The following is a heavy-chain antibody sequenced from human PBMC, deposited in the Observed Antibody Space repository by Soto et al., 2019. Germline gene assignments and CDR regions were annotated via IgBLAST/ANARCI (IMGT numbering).Heavy chain of an antibody. D-gene: IGHD3-3*01. J-gene: IGHJ4*02. CDR3: AKDPHLLRFLEWFLDSACYFDY. CDR1: GFTFSSYG. Sequence: GGSLRLSCAASGFTFSSYGMHWVRQAPGKGLEWVAVISYDGSNKYYADSVKGRFTISRDNSKNTLYLQMNSLRAEDTAVYYCAKDPHLLRFLEWFLDSACYFDYWGQGTLVTVSS. V-gene: IGHV3-30*18. CDR2: ISYDGSNK.